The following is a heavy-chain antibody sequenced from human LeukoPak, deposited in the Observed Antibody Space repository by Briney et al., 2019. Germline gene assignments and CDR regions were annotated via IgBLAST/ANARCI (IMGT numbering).Heavy chain of an antibody. CDR3: ATAQVDIVATAPAY. CDR2: FDPEDGET. V-gene: IGHV1-24*01. D-gene: IGHD5-12*01. CDR1: GYTLTELS. J-gene: IGHJ4*02. Sequence: ASVKVSCKVSGYTLTELSMHWVRQAPGKGLEWMGGFDPEDGETIYAQKFQGRVTMTEDTSIDTAYMELSSLRSEDTAVYYCATAQVDIVATAPAYWGQGTLVTVSS.